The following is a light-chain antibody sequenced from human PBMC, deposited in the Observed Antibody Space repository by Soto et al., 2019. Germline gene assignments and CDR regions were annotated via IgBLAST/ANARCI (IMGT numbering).Light chain of an antibody. V-gene: IGLV2-14*01. CDR1: SNDVGGYNY. Sequence: QSVLTQPASVSGSPGESITISCTGTSNDVGGYNYVSWYQQHPGKAPKLMIYDVSNRPSGVSNRFSGSKSGNTASLTISGLQAEDEADYYCSSYTSSSNYVFGTGTKVTVL. CDR2: DVS. J-gene: IGLJ1*01. CDR3: SSYTSSSNYV.